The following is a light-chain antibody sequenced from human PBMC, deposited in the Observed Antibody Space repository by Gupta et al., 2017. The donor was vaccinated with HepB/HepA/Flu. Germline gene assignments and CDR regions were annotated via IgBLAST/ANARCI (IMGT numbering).Light chain of an antibody. CDR2: GAS. CDR1: QSVSSN. J-gene: IGKJ4*01. V-gene: IGKV3-15*01. CDR3: QQYNKWPPLT. Sequence: EIVMTQFPATLSVSPGERATLSCRASQSVSSNLAWYQQRPGQAPRLLIYGASTRATGIAARFSGSGSGTEFTLTISSLQSEDFAVYYCQQYNKWPPLTFGGGTKVEIK.